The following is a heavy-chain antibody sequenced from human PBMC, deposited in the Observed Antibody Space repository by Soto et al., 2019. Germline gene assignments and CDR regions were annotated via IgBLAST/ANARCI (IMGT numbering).Heavy chain of an antibody. D-gene: IGHD3-3*01. V-gene: IGHV1-24*01. Sequence: ASVKVSCKVSGYTLTELSMHWVRQTPGKGLEWMGGFDPEDGETIYAQKFQGRVTMTEDSSTDTAYMELSSLRSEDTAVYYCVIPPYYDFWSGYHHWGQGTLVTVSS. CDR3: VIPPYYDFWSGYHH. J-gene: IGHJ5*02. CDR1: GYTLTELS. CDR2: FDPEDGET.